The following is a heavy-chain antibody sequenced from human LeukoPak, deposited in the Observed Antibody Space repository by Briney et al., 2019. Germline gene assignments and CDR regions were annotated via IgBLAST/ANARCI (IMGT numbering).Heavy chain of an antibody. D-gene: IGHD2-2*01. J-gene: IGHJ4*02. V-gene: IGHV3-48*03. Sequence: GGSLRLSCAASGFTFSSYEMNWVRQAPGKGLEWVSYISSSGSTIYYADSVKGRFTISRDNAKNSLYLQMNSLRAEDTAVYYCARGYRHIVVVPAAMGWDYWGQGTLVTVSS. CDR2: ISSSGSTI. CDR1: GFTFSSYE. CDR3: ARGYRHIVVVPAAMGWDY.